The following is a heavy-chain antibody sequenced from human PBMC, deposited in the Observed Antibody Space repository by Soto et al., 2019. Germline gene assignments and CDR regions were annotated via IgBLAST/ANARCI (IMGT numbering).Heavy chain of an antibody. V-gene: IGHV3-15*01. CDR2: IKSKTDGGTA. Sequence: PGGSLRLSCVASGFNLSHPWMTWVRQAAGKGLEWVGRIKSKTDGGTADYAAPVKGRATISRDDSKNSVYLQMNSLKTEDTALYYCVTGQYCDYWGQGTLVTVS. J-gene: IGHJ4*02. CDR1: GFNLSHPW. CDR3: VTGQYCDY.